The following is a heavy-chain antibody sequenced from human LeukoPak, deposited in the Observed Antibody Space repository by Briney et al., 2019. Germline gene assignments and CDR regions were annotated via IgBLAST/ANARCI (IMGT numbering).Heavy chain of an antibody. Sequence: SSETLSLTCTVSGGSISGSTYYWGWIRQTPGKGLEWIGAIFYSGGTKYNLSLKSRVTISVDTSKNQFSLKLSSLTAADTAVYYCARILARQFTSFSDSSPYTYYYMDVWGKGTTVTVSS. D-gene: IGHD2/OR15-2a*01. CDR2: IFYSGGT. CDR3: ARILARQFTSFSDSSPYTYYYMDV. V-gene: IGHV4-39*07. CDR1: GGSISGSTYY. J-gene: IGHJ6*03.